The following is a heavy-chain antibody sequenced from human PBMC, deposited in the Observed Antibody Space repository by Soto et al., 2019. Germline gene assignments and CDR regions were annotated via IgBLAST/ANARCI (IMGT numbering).Heavy chain of an antibody. CDR2: ISYDGSNK. Sequence: GVSLRLSCAASGFNFSNYAMHWVRQAPGKGLEWVAVISYDGSNKYYADSVKGRFTISRDNSKNTLYLQMNSLRAEDTAVYYCARDPLWGTAMVLWYFDLWGRGTLVTVSS. V-gene: IGHV3-30-3*01. CDR3: ARDPLWGTAMVLWYFDL. D-gene: IGHD5-18*01. CDR1: GFNFSNYA. J-gene: IGHJ2*01.